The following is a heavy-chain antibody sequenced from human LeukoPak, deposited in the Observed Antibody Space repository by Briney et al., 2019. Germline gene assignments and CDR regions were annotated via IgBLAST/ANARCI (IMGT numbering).Heavy chain of an antibody. CDR1: GFTFGGYG. J-gene: IGHJ4*02. CDR2: IAYDGSRT. D-gene: IGHD1-14*01. CDR3: TRYNNDHFDY. Sequence: GRSLRLSCAGSGFTFGGYGMHWFRPTPGKGLEWVAVIAYDGSRTFYADSVKGRFTISRDNSKNTMSVQMDDLRAEDTAVYYCTRYNNDHFDYWGQGTLVTVSS. V-gene: IGHV3-33*01.